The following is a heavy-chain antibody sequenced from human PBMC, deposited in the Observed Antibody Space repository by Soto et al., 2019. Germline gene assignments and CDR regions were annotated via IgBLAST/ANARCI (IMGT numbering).Heavy chain of an antibody. V-gene: IGHV1-69*01. Sequence: QVQLVQSGAEVKKPGSSVKVSCKASGGTFSSYAISWVRQAPGQGLEWMGGIIPFFGTANYAQKFQGRVTITADESTSTAYMELSSLRSEDTAVYYCARFVTRGYYDTPRNWFDPCGQGTLVTVSS. D-gene: IGHD3-22*01. CDR2: IIPFFGTA. CDR3: ARFVTRGYYDTPRNWFDP. J-gene: IGHJ5*02. CDR1: GGTFSSYA.